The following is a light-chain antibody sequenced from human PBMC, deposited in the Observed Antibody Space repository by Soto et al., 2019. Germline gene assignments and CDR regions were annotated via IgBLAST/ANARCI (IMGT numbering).Light chain of an antibody. CDR3: QQYGSSPMYT. V-gene: IGKV3-20*01. CDR2: GAS. Sequence: EIVLTQSPGTLSLSPGERATLSCRASQSVSSSYLAWYQQKPGQAPRLLIYGASSRATGIPDKFSGSGSGKDFTLTISRPEPEDFAVYDCQQYGSSPMYTFGQGTKLEIK. J-gene: IGKJ2*01. CDR1: QSVSSSY.